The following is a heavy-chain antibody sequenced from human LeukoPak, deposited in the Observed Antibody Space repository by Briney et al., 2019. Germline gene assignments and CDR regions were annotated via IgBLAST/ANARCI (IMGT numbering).Heavy chain of an antibody. V-gene: IGHV4-61*02. CDR3: ARVYRKDVYKFDGFDI. Sequence: SETLSLTCTVSSGSINSDGYYWSWIRQPAGKGLEWIGRVYSSGSANYSPSLKSRVIISIDTSKNQFPLRLSSVTAADTAVYYCARVYRKDVYKFDGFDIWGQGTMVT. CDR1: SGSINSDGYY. J-gene: IGHJ3*02. D-gene: IGHD5-24*01. CDR2: VYSSGSA.